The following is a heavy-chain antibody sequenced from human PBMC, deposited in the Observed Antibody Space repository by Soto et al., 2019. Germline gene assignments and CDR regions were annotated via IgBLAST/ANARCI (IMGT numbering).Heavy chain of an antibody. J-gene: IGHJ5*02. V-gene: IGHV3-13*01. Sequence: GGSLRLSCAGSGFTFSTFDIHWVRQAPGKGLEWVSGIGTLSDTFYAASVQGRFTISRQNAKDSVYLQMNSLRAGDTAFYYCARGRSFSYDSTPPPMFDPWGQGTLVTVSS. CDR1: GFTFSTFD. CDR2: IGTLSDT. CDR3: ARGRSFSYDSTPPPMFDP. D-gene: IGHD3-10*01.